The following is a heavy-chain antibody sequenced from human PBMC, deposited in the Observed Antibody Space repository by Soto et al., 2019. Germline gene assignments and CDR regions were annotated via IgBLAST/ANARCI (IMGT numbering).Heavy chain of an antibody. V-gene: IGHV3-23*01. D-gene: IGHD6-6*01. J-gene: IGHJ6*02. CDR1: GFTVCSYA. CDR2: ISGSGGST. Sequence: HPAGCLRLSCAASGFTVCSYAMSWVRQAPGKGLEWVSAISGSGGSTYYADSVKGRFTISRDNSKNTLYLQMNSLRAEDTAVYYCAKVPRADVWGQGTTVTVS. CDR3: AKVPRADV.